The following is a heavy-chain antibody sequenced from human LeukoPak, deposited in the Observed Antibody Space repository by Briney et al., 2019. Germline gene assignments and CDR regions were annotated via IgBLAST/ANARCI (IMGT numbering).Heavy chain of an antibody. J-gene: IGHJ6*02. CDR2: VSGNGDMT. CDR3: AKVDIVGSRKPGMDV. Sequence: GGSLRLSCAASGLTFSSAVMAWVRQCPGKGLEWVASVSGNGDMTYYTDSVKGLFAISRDNSRNTLFLQLSGLTFDDTARYYCAKVDIVGSRKPGMDVWGQGTTVTVSS. D-gene: IGHD2-21*01. V-gene: IGHV3-23*01. CDR1: GLTFSSAV.